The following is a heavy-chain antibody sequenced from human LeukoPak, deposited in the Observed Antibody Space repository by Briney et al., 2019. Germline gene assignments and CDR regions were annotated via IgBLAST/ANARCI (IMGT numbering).Heavy chain of an antibody. CDR2: ISGSGGST. J-gene: IGHJ4*02. D-gene: IGHD3-10*01. CDR1: GFTFSSYA. CDR3: AKIRAMVRGVMGYFDY. V-gene: IGHV3-23*01. Sequence: GGSLRLSCAASGFTFSSYAMSWVRQAQGKGLGGASAISGSGGSTYYADSVKGRFTISRDNSKNTLYLQMNSLRAEDTAVYYCAKIRAMVRGVMGYFDYWGQGTLVTVSS.